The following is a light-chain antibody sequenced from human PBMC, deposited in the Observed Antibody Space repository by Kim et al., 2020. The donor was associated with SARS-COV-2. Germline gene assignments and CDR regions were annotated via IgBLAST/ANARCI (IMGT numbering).Light chain of an antibody. V-gene: IGKV1-5*01. J-gene: IGKJ5*01. CDR2: DAS. CDR3: QQYHTYSIT. CDR1: KSVSSW. Sequence: ASVGDRVTITCRASKSVSSWLAWYQQKPGKAPKRLIYDASTLESGVPSRFSGSGSGTEFTLTISTLQPDDFASYYFQQYHTYSITFGQGTRLEI.